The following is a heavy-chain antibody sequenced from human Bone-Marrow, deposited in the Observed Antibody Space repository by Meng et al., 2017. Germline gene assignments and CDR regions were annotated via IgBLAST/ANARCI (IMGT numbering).Heavy chain of an antibody. V-gene: IGHV3-30*04. CDR3: ARERAVGTDAFDI. D-gene: IGHD6-13*01. CDR1: GFTFSSYA. Sequence: GESLKISCAASGFTFSSYAMHWVRQAPGKGLEWVAFILYDGSNKYYADSVKGRFTISRDNSKNTLYLQMNSLRAEDTAVYYCARERAVGTDAFDIWGQGTMVTVSS. CDR2: ILYDGSNK. J-gene: IGHJ3*02.